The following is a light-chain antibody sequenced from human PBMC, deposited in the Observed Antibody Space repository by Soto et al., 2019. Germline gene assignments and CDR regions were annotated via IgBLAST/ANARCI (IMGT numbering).Light chain of an antibody. CDR2: GAS. Sequence: EIVLTQSPATLSLTPGERATLSCRASQSVSSSYLAWYQQKPGQAPRLLIYGASSRATGIPDRFSGSGSGTDFTLTISRLEPEDFAVYYCQQYGSSPWRFGQGTKVDIK. J-gene: IGKJ1*01. V-gene: IGKV3-20*01. CDR1: QSVSSSY. CDR3: QQYGSSPWR.